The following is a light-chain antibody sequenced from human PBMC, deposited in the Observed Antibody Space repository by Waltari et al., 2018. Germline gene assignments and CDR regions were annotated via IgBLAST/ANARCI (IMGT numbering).Light chain of an antibody. CDR2: QDN. J-gene: IGLJ1*01. CDR1: TRHLGPYYL. V-gene: IGLV2-23*01. CDR3: CAYAGSYTYV. Sequence: QSALTQPASVSGSPGQSLTLSCSGTTRHLGPYYLFPWYQHHPGKAPKVIIYQDNKRPSGVSNRFSGSKSGNTASPTVSGLQAEDEADYYCCAYAGSYTYVFGGGTKVTV.